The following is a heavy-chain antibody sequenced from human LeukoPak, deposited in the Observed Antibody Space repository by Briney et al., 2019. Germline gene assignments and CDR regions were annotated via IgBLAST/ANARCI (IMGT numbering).Heavy chain of an antibody. Sequence: GSPRLSCAASGFTFSSYGMHWVRQAPGKGLEWVAVISYDGSNKYYADSVKGRFTISRDNSKNTLYLQMNSLRAEDTAVYYCAKEEGYYYGSSGYPSDYWGQGTLVTVSS. CDR1: GFTFSSYG. V-gene: IGHV3-30*18. J-gene: IGHJ4*02. CDR2: ISYDGSNK. CDR3: AKEEGYYYGSSGYPSDY. D-gene: IGHD3-22*01.